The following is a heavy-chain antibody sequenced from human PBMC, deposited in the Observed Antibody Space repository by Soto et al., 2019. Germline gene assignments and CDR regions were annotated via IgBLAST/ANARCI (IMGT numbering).Heavy chain of an antibody. CDR2: IYYSGST. CDR3: ASVAHYYDSSGSPIGWFDP. Sequence: PSETLSLTCTVSGGSISSYYWSWIRQPPGKGLEWIGYIYYSGSTNYNPSLKSRVTISVDTSKNQFSLKLSSVTAADTAVYYCASVAHYYDSSGSPIGWFDPWGQGTLVTVSS. V-gene: IGHV4-59*01. CDR1: GGSISSYY. D-gene: IGHD3-22*01. J-gene: IGHJ5*02.